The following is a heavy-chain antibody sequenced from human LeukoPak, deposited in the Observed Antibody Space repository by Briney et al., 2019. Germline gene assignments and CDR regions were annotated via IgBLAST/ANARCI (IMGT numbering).Heavy chain of an antibody. D-gene: IGHD7-27*01. CDR3: ARDHDWGVDY. Sequence: ASVTVSCKATGFTFTDHYMRWVRQAPGQGLEWMGWINGKRGDTNYAQNFQDRVTMTRDTSTSTVYMELSRLTVDDTAVYYCARDHDWGVDYWGQGTLVTVSS. CDR1: GFTFTDHY. J-gene: IGHJ4*02. CDR2: INGKRGDT. V-gene: IGHV1-2*02.